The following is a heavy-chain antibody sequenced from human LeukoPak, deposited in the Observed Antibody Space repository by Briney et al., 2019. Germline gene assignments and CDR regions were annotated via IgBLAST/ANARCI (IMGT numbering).Heavy chain of an antibody. Sequence: GGSLRLSCAASGFTFINYGMHWVRQAPGQGLEWVAFIRYDRSNQYYADSVKGRFTISRDNSKNTAYLQMNSRRAAETAVLYFAKVSGFSSDYWGQGTPVTVSS. CDR2: IRYDRSNQ. CDR3: AKVSGFSSDY. V-gene: IGHV3-30*02. J-gene: IGHJ4*02. D-gene: IGHD3-10*01. CDR1: GFTFINYG.